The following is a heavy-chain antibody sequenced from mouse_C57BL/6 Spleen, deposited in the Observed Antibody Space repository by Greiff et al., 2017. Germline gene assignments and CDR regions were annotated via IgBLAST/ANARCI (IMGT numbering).Heavy chain of an antibody. Sequence: EVMLVESGGGLVKPGGSLKLSCAASGVTFSDYGMHWVRQAPEKGLEWVAYLSSGSSTISYADTVKGRYPISRYNAKNTLFLQLTCLSSEDTAMYYCARHYYGSSPFDYWGQGTTLTVSS. CDR2: LSSGSSTI. D-gene: IGHD1-1*01. J-gene: IGHJ2*01. V-gene: IGHV5-17*01. CDR3: ARHYYGSSPFDY. CDR1: GVTFSDYG.